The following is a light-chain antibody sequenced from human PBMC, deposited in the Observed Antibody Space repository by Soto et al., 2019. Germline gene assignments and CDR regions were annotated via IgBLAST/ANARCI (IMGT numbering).Light chain of an antibody. CDR2: DAS. Sequence: DIQMTQSPSSLSASVGDRVTITCQASQEISNYLNWYQQKAGKAPKLLIYDASNLETGVPSRFSGSGSGTDFTFTISSLQPEDIATYYCQQYDNIPRTFGQGTMLEIK. J-gene: IGKJ1*01. CDR3: QQYDNIPRT. CDR1: QEISNY. V-gene: IGKV1-33*01.